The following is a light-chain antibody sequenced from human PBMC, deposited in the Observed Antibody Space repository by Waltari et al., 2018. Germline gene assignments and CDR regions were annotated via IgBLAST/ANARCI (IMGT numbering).Light chain of an antibody. J-gene: IGLJ3*02. CDR3: NSRDSSGNPWV. V-gene: IGLV3-19*01. Sequence: SSELTQDPAVSVALGQTVRITCQGDSLRTYYASWYQQRPGQAPRLVICGKNHRPSGIPDRFSGSTSGNTASLTITGAQADDEAVYFCNSRDSSGNPWVFGGGTKLTVL. CDR2: GKN. CDR1: SLRTYY.